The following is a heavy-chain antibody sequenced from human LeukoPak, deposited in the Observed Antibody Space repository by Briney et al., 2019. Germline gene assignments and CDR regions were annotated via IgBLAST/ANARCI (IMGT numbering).Heavy chain of an antibody. V-gene: IGHV3-48*04. CDR1: GFTFSTYS. Sequence: GGSLRLSCVASGFTFSTYSMSWVRQAPGKGLEWVSYVSSGSSTIYYADSVEGRFTISRDNAKNSLYLQMDNLRAEDTAVYYCAGSILTGYPNFDNWGQGTLVTVSS. CDR2: VSSGSSTI. CDR3: AGSILTGYPNFDN. D-gene: IGHD3-9*01. J-gene: IGHJ4*02.